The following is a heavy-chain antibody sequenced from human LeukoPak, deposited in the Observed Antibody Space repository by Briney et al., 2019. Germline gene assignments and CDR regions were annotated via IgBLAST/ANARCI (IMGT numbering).Heavy chain of an antibody. Sequence: ASVKVCCKASGYTFTGCYMHWVRQAPGQGLEWMGWINPNSGGTNYAQKFQGWVTMTRDTSISTAYIELSRLRSDDTAVYYCARAPRGYSFRVFDYWGQGTLVTVSS. J-gene: IGHJ4*02. CDR2: INPNSGGT. CDR1: GYTFTGCY. V-gene: IGHV1-2*04. D-gene: IGHD5-18*01. CDR3: ARAPRGYSFRVFDY.